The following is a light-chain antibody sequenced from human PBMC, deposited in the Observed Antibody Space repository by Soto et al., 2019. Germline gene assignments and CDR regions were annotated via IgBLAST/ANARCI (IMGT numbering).Light chain of an antibody. Sequence: EVVMTQSPVTLSVSPGERATLSCRASQNVNSNLAWYRQKPGQAPRLLIYGASTRATGIPARFSGSGSGTEFTLTSSSRQSEDFAIYYCQQYYSWPPLTFGGGTKVEI. CDR3: QQYYSWPPLT. V-gene: IGKV3-15*01. CDR1: QNVNSN. J-gene: IGKJ4*01. CDR2: GAS.